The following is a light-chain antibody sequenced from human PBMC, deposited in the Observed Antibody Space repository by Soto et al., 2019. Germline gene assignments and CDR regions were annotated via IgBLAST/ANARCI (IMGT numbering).Light chain of an antibody. CDR3: ISYTGSTTLVV. Sequence: QSALTQPASVSGSLGQSITISCTGASSDVGGYNYVSWYQQHPGKAPKLMIYEVTNRPSGVSDRFSGSKSGNTDSLTISGLQPEDEANYYCISYTGSTTLVVFGGGTKLTVL. CDR1: SSDVGGYNY. V-gene: IGLV2-14*01. J-gene: IGLJ2*01. CDR2: EVT.